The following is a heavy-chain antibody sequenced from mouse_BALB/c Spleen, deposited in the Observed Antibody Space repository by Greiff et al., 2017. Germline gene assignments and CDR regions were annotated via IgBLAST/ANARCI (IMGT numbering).Heavy chain of an antibody. CDR2: IYPGDGDT. J-gene: IGHJ2*01. V-gene: IGHV1-87*01. D-gene: IGHD2-10*02. CDR1: GYTFTSYW. Sequence: VQLQQSGAELARPGASVKLSCKASGYTFTSYWMQWVKQRPGQGLEWIGAIYPGDGDTRYTQKFKGKATLTADKSSSTAYMQLSSLASEDSAVYYCARLRTSMVTTSFDYWGQGTTLTVSS. CDR3: ARLRTSMVTTSFDY.